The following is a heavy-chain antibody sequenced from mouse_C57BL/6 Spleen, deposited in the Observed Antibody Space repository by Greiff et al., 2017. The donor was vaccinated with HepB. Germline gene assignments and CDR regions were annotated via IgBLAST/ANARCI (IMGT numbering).Heavy chain of an antibody. J-gene: IGHJ4*01. CDR1: GYTFTSYW. Sequence: VQLQQSGAELVRPGPSVKLSCKASGYTFTSYWMHWVKQRPGQGLEWIGVIDPSDSYTNYNQKFKGKATLTVDTSSSTAYMQLSSLTSEDSAVYYCARLGGYPLYAMDYWGQGTSVTVSS. D-gene: IGHD2-2*01. V-gene: IGHV1-59*01. CDR3: ARLGGYPLYAMDY. CDR2: IDPSDSYT.